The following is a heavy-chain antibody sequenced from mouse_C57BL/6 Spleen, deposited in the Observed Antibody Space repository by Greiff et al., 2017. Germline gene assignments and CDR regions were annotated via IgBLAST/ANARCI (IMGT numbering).Heavy chain of an antibody. J-gene: IGHJ4*01. Sequence: VQLQQPGAELVKPGASVKLSCKASGYTFTSYWMQWVKQRPGQGLEWIGEIDPSDSYTNYNQKFKGKATLTVDTSSSTAYMLLSSLTSEDSAVYYCARNYYGSSSSSAMDYWGQGTSVTVSS. CDR3: ARNYYGSSSSSAMDY. CDR2: IDPSDSYT. V-gene: IGHV1-50*01. CDR1: GYTFTSYW. D-gene: IGHD1-1*01.